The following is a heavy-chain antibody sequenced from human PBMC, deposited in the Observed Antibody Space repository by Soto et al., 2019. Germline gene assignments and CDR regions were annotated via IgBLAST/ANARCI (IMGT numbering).Heavy chain of an antibody. CDR2: IIPLFGTT. V-gene: IGHV1-69*13. J-gene: IGHJ5*02. CDR1: GGNFSRSG. Sequence: SVKVSCKASGGNFSRSGISWVRQAPGQGLEWMGGIIPLFGTTNYARKFKGRVTITADESTSTAYMELSSLRSEDTAVYYCARGGGRRNDFWSGYRINWFDPWGQGTLVTVSS. CDR3: ARGGGRRNDFWSGYRINWFDP. D-gene: IGHD3-3*01.